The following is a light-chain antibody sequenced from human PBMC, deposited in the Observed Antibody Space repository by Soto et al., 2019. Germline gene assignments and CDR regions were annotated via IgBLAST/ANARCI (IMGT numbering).Light chain of an antibody. CDR3: QSHDSSQSGYV. Sequence: QSVLTQPPSVSEAPGQRVTISCTGSSSNIGAGYEAHWYQQVPGTAPKLLIYENNNRPSGVPDRFSGSKSGTSASLAITGLQAEDDAEYYCQSHDSSQSGYVFGTGTNLTVL. J-gene: IGLJ1*01. CDR2: ENN. CDR1: SSNIGAGYE. V-gene: IGLV1-40*01.